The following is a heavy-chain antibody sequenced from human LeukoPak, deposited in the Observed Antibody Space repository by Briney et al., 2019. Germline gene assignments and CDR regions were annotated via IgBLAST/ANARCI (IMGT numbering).Heavy chain of an antibody. V-gene: IGHV1-2*02. J-gene: IGHJ4*02. Sequence: ASVKLSCTASGYSFTAFYIHWVRQAPGQGLEWMGWIHPRSGETNYAYKFRGRVTMTRDTSISTAYMDLGSLGSDDTAVYYGARDGEYGTGSYYRGCFDYWGQGILVTVSS. CDR2: IHPRSGET. CDR1: GYSFTAFY. CDR3: ARDGEYGTGSYYRGCFDY. D-gene: IGHD3-10*01.